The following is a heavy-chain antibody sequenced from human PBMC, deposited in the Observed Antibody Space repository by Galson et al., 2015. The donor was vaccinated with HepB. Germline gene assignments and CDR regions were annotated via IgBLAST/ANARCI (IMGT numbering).Heavy chain of an antibody. CDR2: ISAYNGNT. J-gene: IGHJ6*02. CDR1: GYTFTSYG. CDR3: ARDYLLTVTTVDYYYGMDV. Sequence: SVKVSCKASGYTFTSYGISWVRQAPGQGLEWMGWISAYNGNTNYAQKLQGRVTMTTDTSTSTAYMELRSLRSDDTAVYYCARDYLLTVTTVDYYYGMDVWGQGTTVTVSS. D-gene: IGHD4-17*01. V-gene: IGHV1-18*01.